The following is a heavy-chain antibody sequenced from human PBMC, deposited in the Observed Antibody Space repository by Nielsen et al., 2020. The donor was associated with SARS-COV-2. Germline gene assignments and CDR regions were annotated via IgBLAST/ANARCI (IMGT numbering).Heavy chain of an antibody. CDR2: IDPSDSYT. V-gene: IGHV5-10-1*01. D-gene: IGHD6-13*01. CDR3: ARRPIAAAGTPFDY. J-gene: IGHJ4*02. CDR1: GYSFTSYW. Sequence: GGSLRLSCKGSGYSFTSYWISWVRQMPGKGLEWMGRIDPSDSYTNYSPSFQGHVTISADKSISTVYLQWSSLKASDTAMYYCARRPIAAAGTPFDYWGQGTLVTVSS.